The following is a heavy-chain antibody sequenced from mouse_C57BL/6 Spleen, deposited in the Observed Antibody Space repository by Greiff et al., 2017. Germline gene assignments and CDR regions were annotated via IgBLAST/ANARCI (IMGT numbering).Heavy chain of an antibody. J-gene: IGHJ2*01. D-gene: IGHD2-1*01. CDR1: GYTFTSYW. V-gene: IGHV1-50*01. CDR3: GRNGNFDY. Sequence: VQLQQSGAELVKPGASVKLSCKASGYTFTSYWMQWVKQRPGQGLEWIGEIDPSDSYTNYNQKFKGKATLTVDTSSSTAYMQLSSLTSEDSAVYYCGRNGNFDYWGQGTTLTVSS. CDR2: IDPSDSYT.